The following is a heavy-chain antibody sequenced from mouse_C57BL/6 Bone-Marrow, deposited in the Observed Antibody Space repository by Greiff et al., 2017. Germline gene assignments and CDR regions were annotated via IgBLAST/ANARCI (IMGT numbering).Heavy chain of an antibody. V-gene: IGHV4-1*01. CDR1: GIDFSRYW. D-gene: IGHD1-1*01. CDR2: INPDSSTI. J-gene: IGHJ4*01. CDR3: ARGLYATGDY. Sequence: GIDFSRYWMSWVRRAPGKGLEWIGEINPDSSTINYAPSQKDKFIIARDNGKNTLYLQMSKVRAEDTDLYYCARGLYATGDYWGQGTTVTVSS.